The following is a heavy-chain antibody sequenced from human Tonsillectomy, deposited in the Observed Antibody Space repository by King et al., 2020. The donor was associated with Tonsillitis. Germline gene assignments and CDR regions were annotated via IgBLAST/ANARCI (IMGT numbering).Heavy chain of an antibody. D-gene: IGHD6-13*01. CDR1: GFTFSSYG. CDR2: ISYDGSNK. V-gene: IGHV3-30*18. J-gene: IGHJ4*02. CDR3: AKDRWRAAPVDY. Sequence: VQLVESGGGVVQPGRSLRLSCAASGFTFSSYGMHWVRQAPGKGLEWVAVISYDGSNKYYADSVKGRFTISRDNSKNTLYLQMNSLRAEDTAVYYCAKDRWRAAPVDYWGQGTLVTVSS.